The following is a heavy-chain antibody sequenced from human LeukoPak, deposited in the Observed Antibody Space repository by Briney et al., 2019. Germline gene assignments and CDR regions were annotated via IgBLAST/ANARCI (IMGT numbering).Heavy chain of an antibody. CDR3: AKGGGVTGY. CDR2: MNPNSGNT. V-gene: IGHV1-8*03. J-gene: IGHJ4*02. CDR1: GGTFSSYA. Sequence: GASVKVSCKASGGTFSSYAINWVRQATGQGLEWMGWMNPNSGNTGYAQKFQGRVTITRNTSISTAYMELSSLRAEDTAVYYCAKGGGVTGYWGQGTLVTVSS. D-gene: IGHD2-21*02.